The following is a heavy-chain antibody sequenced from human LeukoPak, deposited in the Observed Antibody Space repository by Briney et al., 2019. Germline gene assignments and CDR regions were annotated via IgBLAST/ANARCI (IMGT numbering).Heavy chain of an antibody. CDR1: GFTYSSYD. J-gene: IGHJ4*02. CDR3: AKGRYLDSSGYPIDY. CDR2: IRYDGNIK. D-gene: IGHD3-22*01. Sequence: GRSLRLSCAASGFTYSSYDMHWVRQDPGKGLEWVAFIRYDGNIKYFADSVKGRFTISRDSSKNTLYLQMDSLRPEDTALYYCAKGRYLDSSGYPIDYWGQGTLVTASS. V-gene: IGHV3-30*02.